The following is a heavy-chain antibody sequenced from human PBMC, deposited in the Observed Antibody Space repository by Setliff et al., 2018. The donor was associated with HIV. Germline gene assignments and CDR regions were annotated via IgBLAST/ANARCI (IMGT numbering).Heavy chain of an antibody. J-gene: IGHJ3*01. Sequence: KTSETLSLTCTVSGGSISSGSYYWSWIRQPAGKGLEWIGHIYTSGSTNYNPSLKSRVTISVDKSKNQFSLKLSSVTAADTAVYYCARATPGYNYGSRHAFDVWGQGTKVTVSS. V-gene: IGHV4-61*09. CDR2: IYTSGST. D-gene: IGHD5-18*01. CDR1: GGSISSGSYY. CDR3: ARATPGYNYGSRHAFDV.